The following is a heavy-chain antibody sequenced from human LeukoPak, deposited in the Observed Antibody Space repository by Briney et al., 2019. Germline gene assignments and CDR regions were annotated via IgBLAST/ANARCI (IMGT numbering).Heavy chain of an antibody. D-gene: IGHD6-13*01. Sequence: KPSETLSLTCTVSGGSISSSRYYWGWIRQPPGKCLEWIGSIYYSGCTYYNPSLKSRVTRSVDTSKNQFSLKLSSVTAADTAVYYCADHIAAAGHHYFDYWGQGALVTVSS. J-gene: IGHJ4*02. V-gene: IGHV4-39*07. CDR2: IYYSGCT. CDR3: ADHIAAAGHHYFDY. CDR1: GGSISSSRYY.